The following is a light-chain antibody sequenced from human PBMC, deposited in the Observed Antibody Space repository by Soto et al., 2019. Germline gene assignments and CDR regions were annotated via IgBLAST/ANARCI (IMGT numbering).Light chain of an antibody. Sequence: EIVMTQSPVTLPVTPGEPASISFRSSHSLLYTNTYTYLYLWLQKPGQSPXXRVYFGSYRASGVPGRFSGRGSGADFTLKITRVAAADAGMYYCMQALQGLTFGQGTRLKI. V-gene: IGKV2-28*01. CDR1: HSLLYTNTYTY. J-gene: IGKJ5*01. CDR3: MQALQGLT. CDR2: FGS.